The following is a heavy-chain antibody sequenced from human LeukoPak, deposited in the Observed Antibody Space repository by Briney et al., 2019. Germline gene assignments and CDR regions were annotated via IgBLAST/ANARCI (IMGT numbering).Heavy chain of an antibody. D-gene: IGHD2-15*01. CDR3: AKDLVVAATADYYYYMDF. J-gene: IGHJ6*03. Sequence: PSETLSLTCAVYGGSFSGYYWSWIRQAPGKGLEWVSAISGSGGSTYYADSVEGRFTISRDNSKNTLYLQMNSLRAEDTAVYYCAKDLVVAATADYYYYMDFWGKGTTVTISS. CDR2: ISGSGGST. V-gene: IGHV3-23*01. CDR1: GGSFSGYY.